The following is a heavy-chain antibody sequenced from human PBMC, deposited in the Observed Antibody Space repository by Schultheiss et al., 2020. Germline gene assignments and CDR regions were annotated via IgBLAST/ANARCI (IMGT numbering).Heavy chain of an antibody. V-gene: IGHV4-4*02. Sequence: TLSLTCAVSGGSISSSNWWSWVRQPPGKGLEWIGEINHSGSTNYNPSLKSRVTISVDTSKNQFSLKLSSVTAADTAVYYCAREVGQQLVRDCWFDPWGQGTLVTVSS. J-gene: IGHJ5*02. CDR1: GGSISSSNW. CDR2: INHSGST. CDR3: AREVGQQLVRDCWFDP. D-gene: IGHD6-13*01.